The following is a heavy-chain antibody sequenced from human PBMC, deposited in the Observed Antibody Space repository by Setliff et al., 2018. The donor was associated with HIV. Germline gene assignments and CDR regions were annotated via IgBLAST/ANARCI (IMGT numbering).Heavy chain of an antibody. CDR3: ARGGGGSWFDKPTYYYMDV. J-gene: IGHJ6*03. Sequence: PSETLSLTCAVYGGSFNGYYWNWIRQSPGKGLEWIGEINHSGSINYNPTLMSRLTISIDTSKNQFSLKLTSVTAADTALYFCARGGGGSWFDKPTYYYMDVWGKGTTVTV. CDR1: GGSFNGYY. V-gene: IGHV4-34*01. CDR2: INHSGSI. D-gene: IGHD3-10*01.